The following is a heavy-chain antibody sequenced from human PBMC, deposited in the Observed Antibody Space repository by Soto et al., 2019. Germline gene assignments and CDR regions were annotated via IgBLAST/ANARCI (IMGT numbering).Heavy chain of an antibody. J-gene: IGHJ6*03. CDR2: IIPILGIA. D-gene: IGHD1-1*01. V-gene: IGHV1-69*04. CDR1: GGTFSSYA. Sequence: ASVKVSCKASGGTFSSYAISWVRQAPGQGLEWMGRIIPILGIANYAQKFQDRVTITADKSTSTAYMELSSLRSEDTAVHYCAAQTGTNPGYYYMDVWGKGTTVTVSS. CDR3: AAQTGTNPGYYYMDV.